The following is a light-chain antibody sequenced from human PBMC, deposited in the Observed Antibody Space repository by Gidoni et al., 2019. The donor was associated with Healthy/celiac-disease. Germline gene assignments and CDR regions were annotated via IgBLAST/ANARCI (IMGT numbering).Light chain of an antibody. CDR1: QSVSSSY. CDR2: GAS. J-gene: IGKJ2*01. CDR3: QQYGSSLYT. Sequence: GERATLSCRASQSVSSSYLAGYQQKPGQAPRLLIYGASSRATGIPDRFSGSGSGTDFTLTISRLEPEDFAVYYCQQYGSSLYTFGQGTKLEIK. V-gene: IGKV3-20*01.